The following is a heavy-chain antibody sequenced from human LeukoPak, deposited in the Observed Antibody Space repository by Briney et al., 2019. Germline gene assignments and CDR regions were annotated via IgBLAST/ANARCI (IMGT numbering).Heavy chain of an antibody. Sequence: PGGSLRLSCAASGFTFSSYSMNWVRQAPGKGLEWVSSISSSSSYIYYADSVKGRFTISRDNAKNSLYLQMNSLRAEDTAVYYCARDVDYYGSGSYFDYWGQGTLVTVSS. J-gene: IGHJ4*02. D-gene: IGHD3-10*01. CDR2: ISSSSSYI. CDR3: ARDVDYYGSGSYFDY. CDR1: GFTFSSYS. V-gene: IGHV3-21*01.